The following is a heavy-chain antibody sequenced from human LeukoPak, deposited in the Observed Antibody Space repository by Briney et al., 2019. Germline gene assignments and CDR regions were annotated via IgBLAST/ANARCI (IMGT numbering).Heavy chain of an antibody. Sequence: SETLSLTCAVYGGSFSGYYWSWIRQPPGKGLEWIGEINHSGSTNYNPSLKSRVTISVDTSKNQFSLKLSSVTAADTAVYYCARAGVVPVTYGMDVWGQGTTVTVSS. CDR3: ARAGVVPVTYGMDV. D-gene: IGHD2-2*01. V-gene: IGHV4-34*01. CDR2: INHSGST. CDR1: GGSFSGYY. J-gene: IGHJ6*02.